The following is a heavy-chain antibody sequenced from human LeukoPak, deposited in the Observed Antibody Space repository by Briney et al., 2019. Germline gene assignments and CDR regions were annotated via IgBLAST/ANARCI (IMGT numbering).Heavy chain of an antibody. CDR3: ARGFFMLGMDV. D-gene: IGHD3-10*02. Sequence: SETLSLTCTVSGGSISSYYWSWIRQPAGKGLEWIGRIYSSGSTNYNPSLKSRVTMSVDTSKNQFSLKLSSVTAADTAMYYCARGFFMLGMDVWGQGTTVTVSS. CDR2: IYSSGST. V-gene: IGHV4-4*07. CDR1: GGSISSYY. J-gene: IGHJ6*02.